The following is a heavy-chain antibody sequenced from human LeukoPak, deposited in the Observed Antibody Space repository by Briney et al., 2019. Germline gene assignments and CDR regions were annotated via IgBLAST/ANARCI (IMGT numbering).Heavy chain of an antibody. CDR1: GYTFTDYY. Sequence: ASVKVSCKASGYTFTDYYMQWVRQAPGQGLEWMGWINPNSGGTNYAQKFQGRVTMTRDTSISTAYMELSGLRSDDTALYYCARADYFDYWGQGTLVTVSS. CDR2: INPNSGGT. J-gene: IGHJ4*02. V-gene: IGHV1-2*02. CDR3: ARADYFDY.